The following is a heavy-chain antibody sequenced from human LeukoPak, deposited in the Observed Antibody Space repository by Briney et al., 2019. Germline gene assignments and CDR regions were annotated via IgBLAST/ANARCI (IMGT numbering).Heavy chain of an antibody. J-gene: IGHJ4*02. CDR1: GFTFSSYW. D-gene: IGHD5-18*01. Sequence: GGSLRLSCAASGFTFSSYWMSWVRQAPGKGLEWVANIKQDGSEKYYVDSVKGRFTISRDNAKNSLYLQMNSLRAEDTAVYYCARALYSYGQATGYWGQGTLVTVSS. V-gene: IGHV3-7*01. CDR3: ARALYSYGQATGY. CDR2: IKQDGSEK.